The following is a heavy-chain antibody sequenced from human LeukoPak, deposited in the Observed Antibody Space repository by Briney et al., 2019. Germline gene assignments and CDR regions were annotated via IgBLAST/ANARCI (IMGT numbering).Heavy chain of an antibody. CDR3: ARHGGRYNWSPSD. Sequence: SETLSVNCTVSGDSISTSTYSTTYYWGWIRQPPGKGLEWIGSIIYSGTTHYNASLKSRVTISVDTSKNQFSLRLSSVTAADTAVYFCARHGGRYNWSPSDWGQGTLVTVSS. CDR2: IIYSGTT. D-gene: IGHD1-20*01. J-gene: IGHJ4*02. CDR1: GDSISTSTYSTTYY. V-gene: IGHV4-39*01.